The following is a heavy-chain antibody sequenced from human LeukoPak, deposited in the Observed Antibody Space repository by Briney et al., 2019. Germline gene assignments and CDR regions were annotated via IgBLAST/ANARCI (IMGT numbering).Heavy chain of an antibody. J-gene: IGHJ4*02. V-gene: IGHV1-2*02. CDR2: INPNSGGT. CDR1: GYTFTGYY. Sequence: ASVKVSCKASGYTFTGYYMHWVRQAPGQGLEWMGWINPNSGGTNYAQKFQGRVTMTRDTSISTAYMELSRLRSDDTTVYYCARDTSDSSGYLPYWGQGTLVTVSS. CDR3: ARDTSDSSGYLPY. D-gene: IGHD3-22*01.